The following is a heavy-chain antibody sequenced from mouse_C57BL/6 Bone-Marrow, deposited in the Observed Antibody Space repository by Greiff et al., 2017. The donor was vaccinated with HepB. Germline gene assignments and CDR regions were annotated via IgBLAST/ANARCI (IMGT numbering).Heavy chain of an antibody. J-gene: IGHJ1*03. V-gene: IGHV7-1*01. CDR3: ARDASFYWYFDV. Sequence: EVQLVESGGGLVQSGRSLRLSCATSGFTFSDFYMEWVRQAPGKGLEWIAASRNKANDYTTEYSASVKGRFIVSRDTSQSILYLQMNALRAEDTAIYYCARDASFYWYFDVWGTGTTVTVSS. CDR1: GFTFSDFY. CDR2: SRNKANDYTT.